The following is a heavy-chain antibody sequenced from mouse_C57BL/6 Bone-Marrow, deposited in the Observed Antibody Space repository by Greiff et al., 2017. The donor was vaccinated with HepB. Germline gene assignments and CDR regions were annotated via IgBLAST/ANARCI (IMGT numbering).Heavy chain of an antibody. Sequence: EVKLMESGPGLVKPSQSLSLTCSVSGYSITSGYYWNWIRQFPGNKLEWMGYISYDGSNNYNPSFKNRISITRDTSKNQFFLKLNSVTTEDTATYYCARDVWLDYFDYWGQGTTLTVSS. V-gene: IGHV3-6*01. CDR1: GYSITSGYY. CDR3: ARDVWLDYFDY. CDR2: ISYDGSN. J-gene: IGHJ2*01. D-gene: IGHD2-2*01.